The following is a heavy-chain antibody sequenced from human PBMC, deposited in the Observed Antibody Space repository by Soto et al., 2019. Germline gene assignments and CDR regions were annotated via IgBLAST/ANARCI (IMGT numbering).Heavy chain of an antibody. CDR1: GYSFTTYG. J-gene: IGHJ4*02. CDR3: VRDTYYYHSSGPAPFEY. CDR2: ISGYNGNT. Sequence: QIQLVQSGTEVKRSGASVKVSCKTSGYSFTTYGLSWVRQAPGRGLEWVGWISGYNGNTNYAQKFQGTVILTTDTPTTTGYMEIKSLSSDDTAVYYCVRDTYYYHSSGPAPFEYWGQVTQVTVSS. D-gene: IGHD3-22*01. V-gene: IGHV1-18*01.